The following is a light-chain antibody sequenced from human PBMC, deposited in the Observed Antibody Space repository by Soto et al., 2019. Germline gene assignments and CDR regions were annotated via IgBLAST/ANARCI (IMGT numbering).Light chain of an antibody. J-gene: IGKJ5*01. Sequence: EILLTQSPGTLSLSPGERATLSCRASESVTSSHLAWYQQKPGQAPRLLIYGASSRATGIPDRFSGSGSGTDFTLTISRLEPEDFAVYYCQHYGSSRNTFGQGTRLEIK. CDR3: QHYGSSRNT. CDR1: ESVTSSH. CDR2: GAS. V-gene: IGKV3-20*01.